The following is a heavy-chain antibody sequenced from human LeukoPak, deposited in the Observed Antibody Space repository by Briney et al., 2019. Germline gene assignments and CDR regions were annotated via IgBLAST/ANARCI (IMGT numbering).Heavy chain of an antibody. V-gene: IGHV3-30*02. CDR3: AKDEGRDYFDS. CDR2: IRNDGSIK. J-gene: IGHJ4*02. Sequence: GGSLRLSCVASGFTFSDYGMHRVRQAPGKGLEWVAFIRNDGSIKYHVDSVRGRFTISRDNSRNTLYLQMNSLTAEDTAVYYCAKDEGRDYFDSWSQATLVTVSS. CDR1: GFTFSDYG.